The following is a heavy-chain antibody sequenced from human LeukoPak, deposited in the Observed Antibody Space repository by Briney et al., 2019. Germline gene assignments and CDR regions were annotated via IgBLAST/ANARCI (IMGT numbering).Heavy chain of an antibody. CDR3: ARLLDNDISGDPDTFDV. J-gene: IGHJ3*01. CDR1: GGSLSGHY. V-gene: IGHV4-59*11. CDR2: VSYTGRT. Sequence: PLETLSLTCTVSGGSLSGHYWSWIRQPPGKRLEWIGYVSYTGRTKYSPSLQSRVTISIDTSKSQFSLQLTSVTSADTAVYSCARLLDNDISGDPDTFDVWGQGTTVIVSS. D-gene: IGHD3-22*01.